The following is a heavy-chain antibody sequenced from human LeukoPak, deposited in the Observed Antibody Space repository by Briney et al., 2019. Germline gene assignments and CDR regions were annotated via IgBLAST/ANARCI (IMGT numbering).Heavy chain of an antibody. V-gene: IGHV1-69*01. CDR1: GFTFSNYA. D-gene: IGHD2-15*01. Sequence: GGSLRLSCAPSGFTFSNYAMHWVRQAPGKGLEWMGGIIPIFGTANYAQKFQGRVTITADESTSTAYMELSSLRSEDTAVYYCARVATSFCGMDVWGQGTTVTVSS. CDR3: ARVATSFCGMDV. J-gene: IGHJ6*02. CDR2: IIPIFGTA.